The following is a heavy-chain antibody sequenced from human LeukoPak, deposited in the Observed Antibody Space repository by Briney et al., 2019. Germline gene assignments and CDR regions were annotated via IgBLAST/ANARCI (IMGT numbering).Heavy chain of an antibody. J-gene: IGHJ6*02. CDR3: ARVRKRNQQLAEDYYYYYGMDV. Sequence: PSETLSLTCSVSGYSISSGYYWGWIRQPPGKGLEWIGSIYHSGSTYYNPSLKSRVSISVDTSKNQFSLKLSSVTAADTAVYYCARVRKRNQQLAEDYYYYYGMDVWGQGTTVTVS. CDR1: GYSISSGYY. CDR2: IYHSGST. D-gene: IGHD6-13*01. V-gene: IGHV4-38-2*02.